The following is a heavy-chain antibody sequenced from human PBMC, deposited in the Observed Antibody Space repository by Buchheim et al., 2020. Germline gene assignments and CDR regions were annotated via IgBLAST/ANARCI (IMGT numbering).Heavy chain of an antibody. Sequence: EVQLVDSGGGLVQPGGSLRLSCAASGFTFSSYWMHWVRQAPGKGPVWVSRINTDGNETSYADSVKGRFTISRDNARKTLDRQMNSLEAEDTAVYFCARGGTSGSLDYWGQGTL. CDR1: GFTFSSYW. V-gene: IGHV3-74*01. D-gene: IGHD3-10*01. J-gene: IGHJ4*02. CDR2: INTDGNET. CDR3: ARGGTSGSLDY.